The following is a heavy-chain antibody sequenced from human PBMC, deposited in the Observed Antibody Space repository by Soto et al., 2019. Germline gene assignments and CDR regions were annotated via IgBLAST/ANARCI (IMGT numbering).Heavy chain of an antibody. D-gene: IGHD6-19*01. CDR3: ARDRRSSGWYIYGMDV. CDR2: IYYSGST. V-gene: IGHV4-59*01. Sequence: SETLSLTCTVSGGSISSYYWSRIRQPPGKGLEWIGYIYYSGSTNYNPSLKSRVTISVDTSKNQFSLKLSSVTAADTAVYYCARDRRSSGWYIYGMDVWGQGTTVTVSS. J-gene: IGHJ6*02. CDR1: GGSISSYY.